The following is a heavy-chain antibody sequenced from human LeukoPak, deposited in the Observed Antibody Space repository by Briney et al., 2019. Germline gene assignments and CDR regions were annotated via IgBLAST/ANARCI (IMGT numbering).Heavy chain of an antibody. V-gene: IGHV3-21*01. CDR1: GFTFSTYT. Sequence: GGSLRLSCAASGFTFSTYTMNWVRQAPGKGREWVSSISSSSSYIYYADSVKGRFTISRDNAKNSLYLQMDSLRAEDTAVYYCARTQGEWLLFRTINDWGQGTLVTVSS. CDR2: ISSSSSYI. D-gene: IGHD3-3*01. CDR3: ARTQGEWLLFRTIND. J-gene: IGHJ4*02.